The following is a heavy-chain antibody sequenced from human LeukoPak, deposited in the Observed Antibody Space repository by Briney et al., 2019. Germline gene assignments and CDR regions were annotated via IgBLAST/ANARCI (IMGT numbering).Heavy chain of an antibody. CDR1: GYSFTSYG. CDR2: ISAYNGNT. CDR3: ARTLEPGIAVAGKPAGY. V-gene: IGHV1-18*01. Sequence: GESLKISCKGSGYSFTSYGISWVRQAPGQGLEWMGWISAYNGNTNYAQKLQGRVTMTTDTSTSTAYMELRSLRSDDTAVYYCARTLEPGIAVAGKPAGYWGQGTLVTVSS. J-gene: IGHJ4*02. D-gene: IGHD6-19*01.